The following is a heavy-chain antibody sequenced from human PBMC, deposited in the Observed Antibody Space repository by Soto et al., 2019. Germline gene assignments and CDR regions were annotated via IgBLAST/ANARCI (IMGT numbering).Heavy chain of an antibody. Sequence: WETLSLTCTVSGGSISSYYWSWIRQPPGKGLEWIGYIYYSGSTNYNPSLKSRVTISVDTSKNQFSLKLSSVTAADTAVYYCARGKYSSGYPSFDYWGQGTLVTVSS. D-gene: IGHD6-19*01. J-gene: IGHJ4*02. CDR2: IYYSGST. CDR3: ARGKYSSGYPSFDY. CDR1: GGSISSYY. V-gene: IGHV4-59*01.